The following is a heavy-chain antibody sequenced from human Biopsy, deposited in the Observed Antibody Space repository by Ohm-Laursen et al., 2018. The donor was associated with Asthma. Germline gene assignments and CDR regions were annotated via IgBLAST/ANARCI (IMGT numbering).Heavy chain of an antibody. CDR1: GYSLTDLS. Sequence: SVKVSCKLSGYSLTDLSMHWVRQAPGPGLEWMGGHDPEEGGTVNARRFQGRVTMTEDTSTDTAYMELSSLSSDDTAVYYCASDFPKDYVRYNFQFWGQGTLVTVSS. D-gene: IGHD4-17*01. CDR2: HDPEEGGT. J-gene: IGHJ4*02. V-gene: IGHV1-24*01. CDR3: ASDFPKDYVRYNFQF.